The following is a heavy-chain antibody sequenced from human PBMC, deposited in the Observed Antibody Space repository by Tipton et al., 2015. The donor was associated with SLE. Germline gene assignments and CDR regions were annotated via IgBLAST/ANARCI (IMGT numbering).Heavy chain of an antibody. CDR1: GYTFTSYG. Sequence: QLVQSGAEVKKPGASVKVSCKASGYTFTSYGFSWVRQAPGQGLEWMGWISGYNGDTHYAQKLQGRVTMTPDTSTSTAYMELRSLRSDDTAVYYCARAIVVVPGHYYMDVWGKGTTVTISS. J-gene: IGHJ6*03. V-gene: IGHV1-18*01. D-gene: IGHD2-2*01. CDR3: ARAIVVVPGHYYMDV. CDR2: ISGYNGDT.